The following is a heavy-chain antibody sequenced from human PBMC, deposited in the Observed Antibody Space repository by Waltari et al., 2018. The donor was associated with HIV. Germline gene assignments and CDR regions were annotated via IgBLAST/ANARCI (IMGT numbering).Heavy chain of an antibody. Sequence: EVQLVESGGGLVKPRGSLRLSCTASGLTFSTHHMNWVRQAPGKGLDWVSSISSGTSYIYYADSVTGRFTVSRDNAKNSLFLQMNSLRADDTAVYYCARQQLGSGALDLWGQGTLVTVSS. CDR1: GLTFSTHH. CDR2: ISSGTSYI. V-gene: IGHV3-21*02. J-gene: IGHJ4*02. D-gene: IGHD3-10*02. CDR3: ARQQLGSGALDL.